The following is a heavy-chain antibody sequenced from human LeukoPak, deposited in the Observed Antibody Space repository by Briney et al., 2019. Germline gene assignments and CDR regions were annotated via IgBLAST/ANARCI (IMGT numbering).Heavy chain of an antibody. Sequence: TGGSLRLSCAASGFTFSNFAMNWVRQAPGKGLEWVSTISGSGGITYYADSVKGRFTISRDNSKNTLYLQMNNLRAEDTAVYYCVSFYETYWGRGTLVTVSS. D-gene: IGHD2-2*01. CDR2: ISGSGGIT. V-gene: IGHV3-23*01. CDR3: VSFYETY. J-gene: IGHJ4*02. CDR1: GFTFSNFA.